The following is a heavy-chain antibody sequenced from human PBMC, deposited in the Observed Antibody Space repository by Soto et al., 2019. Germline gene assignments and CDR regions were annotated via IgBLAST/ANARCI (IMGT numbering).Heavy chain of an antibody. CDR2: IIPIFGTA. CDR3: ARDDNWFDP. J-gene: IGHJ5*02. Sequence: SVNVACKSSVGTLSSYAISLVRQAPGQGLEWMGGIIPIFGTANYAQKFQGRVTITADESTSTAYMELSSLRSEDKAVYYCARDDNWFDPWGQGTLVTVSS. V-gene: IGHV1-69*13. CDR1: VGTLSSYA.